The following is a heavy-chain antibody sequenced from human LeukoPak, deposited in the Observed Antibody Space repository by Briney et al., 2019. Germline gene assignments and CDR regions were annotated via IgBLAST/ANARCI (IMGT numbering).Heavy chain of an antibody. Sequence: ASVKVSCKASGYTFTGYYMHWVRHAPGQGLELMGWINPNSGGTNYAQKFQGRVTMTRDTSISTAYMELSRLRSDDTAVYYCARSRPGLHDAFDIWGQGTMVTVSS. CDR1: GYTFTGYY. J-gene: IGHJ3*02. CDR3: ARSRPGLHDAFDI. V-gene: IGHV1-2*02. D-gene: IGHD1-14*01. CDR2: INPNSGGT.